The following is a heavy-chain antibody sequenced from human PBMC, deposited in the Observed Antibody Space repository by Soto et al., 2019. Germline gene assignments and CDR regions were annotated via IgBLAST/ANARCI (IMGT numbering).Heavy chain of an antibody. CDR2: IIPILGIA. CDR1: GGTFSRYT. D-gene: IGHD2-2*03. J-gene: IGHJ3*02. CDR3: ARGVDIVVAPAATDDAFDI. Sequence: PVKLSCKAFGGTFSRYTISSVRQAPGQRLEWMGRIIPILGIANYAQKFQGRVTITADKSTSTAYMELSSLRSEDTAVYYCARGVDIVVAPAATDDAFDIWGQGTMVTVSS. V-gene: IGHV1-69*02.